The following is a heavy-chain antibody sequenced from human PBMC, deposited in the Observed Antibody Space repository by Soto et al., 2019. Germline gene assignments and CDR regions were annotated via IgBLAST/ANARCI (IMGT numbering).Heavy chain of an antibody. CDR3: ARVPTYYYDSSGYGNYYYYGMDV. J-gene: IGHJ6*02. V-gene: IGHV3-33*01. CDR1: GFTFSSYG. CDR2: IWYDGSNK. Sequence: PGGSLRLSCAASGFTFSSYGMHWVRQAPGKGLEWVAVIWYDGSNKYYADSVKGRFTISRDNSKNTLYLQMNSLRAEDTAVYYCARVPTYYYDSSGYGNYYYYGMDVWGQGTTVTVSS. D-gene: IGHD3-22*01.